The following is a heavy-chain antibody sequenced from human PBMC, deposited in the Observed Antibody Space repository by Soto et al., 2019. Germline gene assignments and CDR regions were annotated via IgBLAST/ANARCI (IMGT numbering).Heavy chain of an antibody. V-gene: IGHV1-69*02. CDR3: AIGRYSNTWYYAFDY. CDR1: GGTFSGYT. Sequence: SVKVSCKASGGTFSGYTISWVRQAPGQGLEWMGRIIPILGIANYAQKFQGRVTITADKSTSTAYMELSSLRSEDTAVYYCAIGRYSNTWYYAFDYWGQGTMVTVSS. D-gene: IGHD2-2*01. CDR2: IIPILGIA. J-gene: IGHJ4*02.